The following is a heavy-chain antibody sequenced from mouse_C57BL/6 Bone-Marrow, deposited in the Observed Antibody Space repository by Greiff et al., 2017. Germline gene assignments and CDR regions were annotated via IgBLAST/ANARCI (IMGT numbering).Heavy chain of an antibody. CDR3: ARDGYYVSWYFDV. J-gene: IGHJ1*03. Sequence: QVQLQQPGAELVKPGASVKMSCKASGYTFTSYWITWVKQRPGQGLEWIGDIYPGSGSTNYNEKFKSKATLTVDTSSSTAYMQLSSLTSEDSAVYYCARDGYYVSWYFDVWGTGTSVTVSS. V-gene: IGHV1-55*01. CDR1: GYTFTSYW. CDR2: IYPGSGST. D-gene: IGHD2-3*01.